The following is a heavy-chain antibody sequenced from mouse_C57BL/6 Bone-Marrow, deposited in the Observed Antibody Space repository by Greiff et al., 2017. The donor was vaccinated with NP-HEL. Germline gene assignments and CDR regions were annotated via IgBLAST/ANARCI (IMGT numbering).Heavy chain of an antibody. J-gene: IGHJ3*01. CDR2: ISSGGSYT. CDR3: ASPYDYDVAWFAY. D-gene: IGHD2-4*01. CDR1: GFTFSSYG. V-gene: IGHV5-6*02. Sequence: EVMLVESGGDLVKPGGSLKLSCAASGFTFSSYGMSWVRQTPDKRLEWVATISSGGSYTYYPDSVKGRLTISRDNAKNTLYLQMSSLKSEDTAMYYWASPYDYDVAWFAYWGQGTLVTVSA.